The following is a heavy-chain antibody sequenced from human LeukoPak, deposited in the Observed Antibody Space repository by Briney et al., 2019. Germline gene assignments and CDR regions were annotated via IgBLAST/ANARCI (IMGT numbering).Heavy chain of an antibody. D-gene: IGHD6-19*01. Sequence: PSETLSLTCTVSGGSISSYYWSWIRQPPGKGLEWIGYIYTSGSTNYNPSLKSRVTISVDTSKNQFSLKLSSVTAVDTAVYYCAIRAGAYYYYYMDVWGKGTTVTVSS. CDR1: GGSISSYY. CDR3: AIRAGAYYYYYMDV. J-gene: IGHJ6*03. V-gene: IGHV4-4*09. CDR2: IYTSGST.